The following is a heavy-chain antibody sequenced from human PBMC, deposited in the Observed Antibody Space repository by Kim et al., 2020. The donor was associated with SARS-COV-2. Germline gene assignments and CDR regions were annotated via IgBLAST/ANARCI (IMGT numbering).Heavy chain of an antibody. J-gene: IGHJ4*02. Sequence: SETLSLTCAVYGGSFSGYYWSWIRQPPGKGLEWIGEINHSGSTNYNPSLKSRVTISVDTSKNQFSLKLSSVTAADTAVYYCARIAAAGTRGYFDYWGQGTLVTVSS. D-gene: IGHD6-13*01. CDR2: INHSGST. CDR3: ARIAAAGTRGYFDY. CDR1: GGSFSGYY. V-gene: IGHV4-34*01.